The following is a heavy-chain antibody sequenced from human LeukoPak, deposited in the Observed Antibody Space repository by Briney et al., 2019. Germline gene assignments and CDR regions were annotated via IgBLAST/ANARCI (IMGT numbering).Heavy chain of an antibody. V-gene: IGHV3-21*01. CDR2: ISGNSSYI. CDR1: GFTLITYS. Sequence: GGSLRLSCAASGFTLITYSINWVRQAPGKGLEWVSSISGNSSYIYYADSVKGRFTISRDNARNSLYLQMNNLRAEDTAVYYCAREEMGGTARSGALYWGQGTPVTVSS. J-gene: IGHJ4*02. CDR3: AREEMGGTARSGALY. D-gene: IGHD3-10*01.